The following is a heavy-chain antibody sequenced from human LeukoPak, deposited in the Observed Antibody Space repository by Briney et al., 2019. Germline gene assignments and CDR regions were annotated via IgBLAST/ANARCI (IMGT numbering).Heavy chain of an antibody. J-gene: IGHJ4*02. CDR2: INSDGSST. Sequence: GGSLRLSCAASGFTFSGYWMHWVRQAPGKGLVWVSRINSDGSSTTYADSVKGRFTISRDNAKNTLYLQMNSLRAEDTAVYYCARGGYSYGLYYFDYWGQGTLVTVSS. CDR3: ARGGYSYGLYYFDY. V-gene: IGHV3-74*01. CDR1: GFTFSGYW. D-gene: IGHD5-18*01.